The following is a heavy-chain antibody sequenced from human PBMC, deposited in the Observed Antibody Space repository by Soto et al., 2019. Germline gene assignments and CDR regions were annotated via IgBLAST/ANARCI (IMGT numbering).Heavy chain of an antibody. J-gene: IGHJ4*02. CDR1: GGSISSSYW. V-gene: IGHV4-4*02. CDR3: ARRPDTAMLYLDY. Sequence: SETLSLTCVVSGGSISSSYWWRWVRQAPGKGLEWIGEIYHGGNTNYNPSLKSRLTISVDKSKNQFSLNLSSVTAADTAVYYCARRPDTAMLYLDYWGQGALVTVSS. D-gene: IGHD5-18*01. CDR2: IYHGGNT.